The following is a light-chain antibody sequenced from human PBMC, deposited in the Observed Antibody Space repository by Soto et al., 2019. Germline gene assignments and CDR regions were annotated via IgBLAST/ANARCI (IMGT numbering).Light chain of an antibody. CDR1: QSISSW. J-gene: IGKJ1*01. CDR2: DAS. V-gene: IGKV1-5*01. Sequence: DIPMTQSPSTLSASVGDRVTITCRASQSISSWLAWYQQKPGKAPKLLIYDASSLESGVPSRFSGSGSGTEFTLTISSLHPDDFATYYCQQYNSYPWTFGQETKVEIK. CDR3: QQYNSYPWT.